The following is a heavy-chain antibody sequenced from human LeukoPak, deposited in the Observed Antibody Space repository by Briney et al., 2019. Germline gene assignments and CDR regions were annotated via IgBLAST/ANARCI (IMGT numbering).Heavy chain of an antibody. D-gene: IGHD3-9*01. CDR1: GFTFSSNG. V-gene: IGHV3-30*03. J-gene: IGHJ6*02. CDR3: FKHETAYEILTGYAGDGMDV. CDR2: ISYDGSNK. Sequence: GGSLRLCCAASGFTFSSNGMHWVRQAPGKVLEWVAVISYDGSNKYYADSVKCRFTISRDNSKNTLYLQMNSLRAEDTAVYFCFKHETAYEILTGYAGDGMDVWGQGTTVTVSS.